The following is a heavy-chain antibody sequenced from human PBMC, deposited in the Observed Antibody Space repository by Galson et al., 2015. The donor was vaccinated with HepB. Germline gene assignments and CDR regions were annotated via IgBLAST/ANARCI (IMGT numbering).Heavy chain of an antibody. V-gene: IGHV3-15*07. J-gene: IGHJ4*02. Sequence: SLRLSCAASGFTFHNAWMNWVRQAPGKGLEWVGRIRSENDGGTTEYAAPVKGRFIISRNDSKTTLYLQMNSLKTEDAAVYYCATGPSPYFDNSVVDYWGQGTLVSVSS. D-gene: IGHD3-9*01. CDR2: IRSENDGGTT. CDR3: ATGPSPYFDNSVVDY. CDR1: GFTFHNAW.